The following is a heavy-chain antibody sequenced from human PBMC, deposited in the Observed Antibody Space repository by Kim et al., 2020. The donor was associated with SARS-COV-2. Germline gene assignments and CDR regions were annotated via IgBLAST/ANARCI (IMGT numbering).Heavy chain of an antibody. CDR2: IKSKTDGGTT. Sequence: GGSLRLSCAASGFTFSNAWMSWVRQAPGKGLEWVGRIKSKTDGGTTDYAAPVKGRFTISRDDSKNTLYLQMNSLKTEDTAVYYCTTEYYYGSGSLDYYYGMVVWGQGTTVTVSS. D-gene: IGHD3-10*01. CDR1: GFTFSNAW. V-gene: IGHV3-15*01. J-gene: IGHJ6*02. CDR3: TTEYYYGSGSLDYYYGMVV.